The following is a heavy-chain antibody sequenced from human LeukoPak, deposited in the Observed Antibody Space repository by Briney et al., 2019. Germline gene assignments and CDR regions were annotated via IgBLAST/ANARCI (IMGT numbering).Heavy chain of an antibody. CDR1: GGSTSSGDYY. CDR2: IYYSGST. D-gene: IGHD3-10*01. V-gene: IGHV4-30-4*08. CDR3: ARGSITMVRGVIIAKGYYFDY. J-gene: IGHJ4*02. Sequence: PSETLSLTCTVSGGSTSSGDYYWSWIRQPPGKGLEWIGYIYYSGSTYYNPSLKSRVTISVAMSKNQFSLKLSSVTAADTAVYYCARGSITMVRGVIIAKGYYFDYWGQGTLVTVSS.